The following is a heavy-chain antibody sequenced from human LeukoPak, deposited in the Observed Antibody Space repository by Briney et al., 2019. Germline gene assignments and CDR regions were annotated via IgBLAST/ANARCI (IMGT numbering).Heavy chain of an antibody. Sequence: GGSLRLSCAAPGFTFSSYGMHWVRQAPGKGLEWVSSISSSSSYIYYADSVKGRFTISRDNSKNTLFLQMNSLRAEDTAVYYCAKGHEYSSSSYYYMDVWGKGTTVTVSS. CDR1: GFTFSSYG. D-gene: IGHD6-13*01. J-gene: IGHJ6*03. CDR3: AKGHEYSSSSYYYMDV. V-gene: IGHV3-21*04. CDR2: ISSSSSYI.